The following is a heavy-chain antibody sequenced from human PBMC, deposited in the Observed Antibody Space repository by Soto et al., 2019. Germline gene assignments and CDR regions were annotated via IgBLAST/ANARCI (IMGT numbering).Heavy chain of an antibody. V-gene: IGHV4-61*08. J-gene: IGHJ4*02. CDR3: ARDGDGYNY. Sequence: QVQLQESGPGLVKPSETLSLTCTVSGGSVSSGGYYWSWIRQPPGKGLEWIGYIYSSGSTSYNPSLKSRVTISVDTSKNQCSLKLSSVTAADTAVYYCARDGDGYNYWGQGTLVTVSS. D-gene: IGHD5-12*01. CDR1: GGSVSSGGYY. CDR2: IYSSGST.